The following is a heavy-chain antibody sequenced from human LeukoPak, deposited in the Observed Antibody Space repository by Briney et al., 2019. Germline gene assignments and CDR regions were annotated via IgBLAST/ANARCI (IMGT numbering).Heavy chain of an antibody. CDR3: ARVAVVRFGELLP. CDR2: MNPNSGNT. CDR1: GYTFTSYD. D-gene: IGHD3-10*01. V-gene: IGHV1-8*01. J-gene: IGHJ5*02. Sequence: ASVKVSCKASGYTFTSYDINWVRQATGQGLEWMGWMNPNSGNTGYAQKFQGRVTMTRNTSISTAYMELSSLRSEDTAVYYCARVAVVRFGELLPWGQGTLVTVSS.